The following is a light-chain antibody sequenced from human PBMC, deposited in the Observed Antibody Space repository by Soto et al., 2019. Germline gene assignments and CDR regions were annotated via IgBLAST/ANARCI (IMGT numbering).Light chain of an antibody. CDR3: QQYNKWPPIT. CDR1: QSVSNN. CDR2: EAS. V-gene: IGKV3-15*01. J-gene: IGKJ5*01. Sequence: EIVMTQSPAPLSVSPGEGVTLSCRASQSVSNNLAWYQQKPGQAPRLLIFEASTRATGIPARFSGSGSGTEFTLTISSLQSEDFAVYYCQQYNKWPPITFGQGTRLEIK.